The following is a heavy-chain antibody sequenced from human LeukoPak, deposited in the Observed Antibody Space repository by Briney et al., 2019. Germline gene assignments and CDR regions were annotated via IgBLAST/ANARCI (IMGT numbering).Heavy chain of an antibody. CDR1: GGSISSYY. V-gene: IGHV4-59*01. CDR3: AKERDEGALLGWFDP. D-gene: IGHD5-24*01. CDR2: IYYSGST. Sequence: SETLSLTCTVSGGSISSYYWSWIRQPPGKGLEWIGYIYYSGSTNYNPSLKSRVTISADTSKNQFSLRLTSVTAADTAIYYCAKERDEGALLGWFDPWGPGTLVTVSS. J-gene: IGHJ5*02.